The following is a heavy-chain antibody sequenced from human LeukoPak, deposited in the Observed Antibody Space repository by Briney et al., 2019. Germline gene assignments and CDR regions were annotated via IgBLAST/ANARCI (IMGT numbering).Heavy chain of an antibody. CDR1: GGSFSGYY. Sequence: SETLSLTCAVYGGSFSGYYWSWIRQPPGKGLEWIGEINHSGTTNYNPSLKSRVTISVDTSKTQFSLKLSSVTAADTTVYYCSRERVLRYWGQGTLVTVSS. J-gene: IGHJ4*02. CDR3: SRERVLRY. V-gene: IGHV4-34*01. CDR2: INHSGTT.